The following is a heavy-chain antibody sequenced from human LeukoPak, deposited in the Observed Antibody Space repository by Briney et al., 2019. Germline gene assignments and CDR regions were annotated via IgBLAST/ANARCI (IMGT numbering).Heavy chain of an antibody. CDR3: STDSGRSYFYFDF. J-gene: IGHJ4*02. D-gene: IGHD3-10*01. CDR1: GFGLSVLS. Sequence: PPASVRVSCKMSGFGLSVLSIHWMRQAPGQGLEWVGGIRPETGEPIFAQKFRGRVTITEDTFTDTGYLELRGLTSEDTAVYYCSTDSGRSYFYFDFWGQGTLATVSP. V-gene: IGHV1-24*01. CDR2: IRPETGEP.